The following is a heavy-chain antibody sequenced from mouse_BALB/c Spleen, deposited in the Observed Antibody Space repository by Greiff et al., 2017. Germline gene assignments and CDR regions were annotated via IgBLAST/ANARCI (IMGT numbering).Heavy chain of an antibody. CDR3: ARGELGGLDY. D-gene: IGHD3-3*01. V-gene: IGHV5-12-2*01. CDR2: ISNGGGST. J-gene: IGHJ2*01. CDR1: GFTFSSYT. Sequence: EGMLVESGGGLVQPGGSLKLSCAASGFTFSSYTMSWVRQTPEKRLEWVAYISNGGGSTYYPDTVKGRFTISRDNAKNTLYLQMSSLKSEDTAMYYCARGELGGLDYWGQGTTLTVSS.